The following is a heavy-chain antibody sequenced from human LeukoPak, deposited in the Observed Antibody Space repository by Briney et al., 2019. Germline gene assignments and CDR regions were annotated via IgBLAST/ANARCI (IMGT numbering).Heavy chain of an antibody. V-gene: IGHV4-59*01. CDR1: GFTISSYY. D-gene: IGHD2-2*01. CDR3: ARVGYCSSTSCPDHYYYYYYMDV. J-gene: IGHJ6*03. Sequence: PSETLSLTCTVSGFTISSYYWSWIRQPPGKGLEWIGYIYYSGSTNYNPSLRSRATISVDTSKNQFSLKLSSVTAADTAVYYCARVGYCSSTSCPDHYYYYYYMDVWGKGTTVTVSS. CDR2: IYYSGST.